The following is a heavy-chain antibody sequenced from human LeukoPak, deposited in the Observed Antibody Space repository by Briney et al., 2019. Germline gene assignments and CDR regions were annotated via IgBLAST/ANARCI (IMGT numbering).Heavy chain of an antibody. V-gene: IGHV3-23*01. J-gene: IGHJ4*02. Sequence: GGSLRLSCPAYRDTTSTNPMSAVRQAPEKGLEWVSTVSGSGGSTYYADSVKGRFTISRDNSKNTLYLQMNSLRAEDTAVYYCAKEGLSGSYYDYWGQGTLVTVSS. CDR1: RDTTSTNP. CDR2: VSGSGGST. CDR3: AKEGLSGSYYDY. D-gene: IGHD3-10*01.